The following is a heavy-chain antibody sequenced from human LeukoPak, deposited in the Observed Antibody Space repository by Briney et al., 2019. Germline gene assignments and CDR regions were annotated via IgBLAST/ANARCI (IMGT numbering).Heavy chain of an antibody. Sequence: SETLSLTCTVSGDSIASYYWSWIRQPPGEGLQWIGYVFYSGPTNYDASLRSRVAISVDRSKNQFSLKLTSVSAADTAVYYCAGRSARYFDSWGQGTLVSVSS. J-gene: IGHJ4*02. CDR3: AGRSARYFDS. D-gene: IGHD1-26*01. CDR2: VFYSGPT. V-gene: IGHV4-59*01. CDR1: GDSIASYY.